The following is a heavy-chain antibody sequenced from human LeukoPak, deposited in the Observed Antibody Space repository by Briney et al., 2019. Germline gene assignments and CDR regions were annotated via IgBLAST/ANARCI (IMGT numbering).Heavy chain of an antibody. Sequence: SETLSLTCTVSGGSISSSSYYWGWIRQPPGKGLEWIGSIYYSGSTYYNPSLKSRVTISVDRSKNQFSLKLSSVTAADTAVYYCARARGIAAAGTKIGDYWGQGTLVTVSS. V-gene: IGHV4-39*07. D-gene: IGHD6-13*01. CDR3: ARARGIAAAGTKIGDY. CDR2: IYYSGST. J-gene: IGHJ4*02. CDR1: GGSISSSSYY.